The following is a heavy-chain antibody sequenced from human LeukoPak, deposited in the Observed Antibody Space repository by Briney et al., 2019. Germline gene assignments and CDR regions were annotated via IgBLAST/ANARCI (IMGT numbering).Heavy chain of an antibody. Sequence: SETLSLTCTVSGYSISSGYYWGWIRLPPGKGLELIGYIYYSGTTNYNPSLKSRVTISVDSSKNQFSLKLSSVTAADTAMYYCARGRKYTNGYRVTELGSGYFDYWGQGILVTVSS. D-gene: IGHD5-18*01. CDR2: IYYSGTT. CDR1: GYSISSGYY. J-gene: IGHJ4*02. V-gene: IGHV4-61*01. CDR3: ARGRKYTNGYRVTELGSGYFDY.